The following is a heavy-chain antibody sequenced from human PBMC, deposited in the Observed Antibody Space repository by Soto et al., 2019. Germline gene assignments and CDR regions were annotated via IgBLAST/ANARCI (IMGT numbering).Heavy chain of an antibody. CDR2: ISYDGSNK. J-gene: IGHJ6*02. V-gene: IGHV3-30-3*01. CDR1: GFTFSSYA. CDR3: ARGTDTAYSHSYYYYYGMDV. Sequence: PGGSLRLSCAASGFTFSSYAMHWVRQAPGKGLEWVAVISYDGSNKYYADSVKGRFTISRDNSKNTLYLQMNSLRAEDTAVYYCARGTDTAYSHSYYYYYGMDVWGQGTTVTVSS. D-gene: IGHD5-18*01.